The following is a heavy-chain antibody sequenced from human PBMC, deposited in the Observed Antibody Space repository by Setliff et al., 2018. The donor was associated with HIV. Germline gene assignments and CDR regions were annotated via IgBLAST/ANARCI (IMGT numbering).Heavy chain of an antibody. Sequence: SETLSLTCTVSGGSISNNSYYWSWIRQPPGKGLEWMGYVFYTGFAAYNPSLKSRLTISVDTSKSQFSLRLTSVTAADTAIYYCARQVSIPGVAITPVDYWGQGALVTVSS. J-gene: IGHJ4*02. CDR1: GGSISNNSYY. D-gene: IGHD5-12*01. CDR3: ARQVSIPGVAITPVDY. V-gene: IGHV4-61*05. CDR2: VFYTGFA.